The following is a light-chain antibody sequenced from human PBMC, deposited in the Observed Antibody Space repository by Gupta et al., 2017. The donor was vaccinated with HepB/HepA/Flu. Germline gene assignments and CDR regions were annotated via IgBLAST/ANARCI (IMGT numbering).Light chain of an antibody. CDR3: HQECDCVRT. CDR2: KAS. V-gene: IGKV1-5*03. CDR1: QSVSAW. J-gene: IGKJ5*01. Sequence: DMQMTQSPCTLSASVGDRVTITCRASQSVSAWVASYQQKPDKPPNLLLSKASSLEAAVLSRFSGSGSSTAFTLSIISRLSPDFATYYCHQECDCVRTFGQGTRLE.